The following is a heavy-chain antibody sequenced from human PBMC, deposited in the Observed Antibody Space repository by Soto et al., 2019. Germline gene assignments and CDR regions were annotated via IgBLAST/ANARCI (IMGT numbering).Heavy chain of an antibody. CDR3: ARQDCSSTSCYTGPLSWFDP. CDR2: IYPGDSDT. J-gene: IGHJ5*02. D-gene: IGHD2-2*02. V-gene: IGHV5-51*01. CDR1: GYSFTSYW. Sequence: PGESLKISCKGSGYSFTSYWIGWVRQMPGKGLEWMGIIYPGDSDTRYSPSFQGQVTISADKSISTAYLQWSSLKASDTAMYYCARQDCSSTSCYTGPLSWFDPWGQGTLVTVPS.